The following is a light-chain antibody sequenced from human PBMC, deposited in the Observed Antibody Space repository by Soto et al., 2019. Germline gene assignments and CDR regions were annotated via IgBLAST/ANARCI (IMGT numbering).Light chain of an antibody. V-gene: IGKV3-11*01. CDR1: QSVASA. J-gene: IGKJ3*01. CDR2: DAS. Sequence: EIVLTQSPATLSLSPGERATLSCRASQSVASALAWYQHKAGQPPRLLIYDASKRTTGIPARFSGSGSGTDFTLTISSLEPEDFAVYYCQHRRHWPFTFGPGTKVDIK. CDR3: QHRRHWPFT.